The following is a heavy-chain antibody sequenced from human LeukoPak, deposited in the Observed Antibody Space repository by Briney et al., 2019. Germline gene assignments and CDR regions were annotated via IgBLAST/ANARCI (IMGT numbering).Heavy chain of an antibody. Sequence: SETLSLTCAVYGGSFNGYYWNWIRQPPGKGLEWIGELNHDGSTNSNPSLTSRVTISVDTSKNQFSLKLSSLTAADTAVYYCARAPNEYQLLHPWAFDIWGQGTMVTVSS. D-gene: IGHD2-2*02. CDR1: GGSFNGYY. J-gene: IGHJ3*02. CDR2: LNHDGST. V-gene: IGHV4-34*01. CDR3: ARAPNEYQLLHPWAFDI.